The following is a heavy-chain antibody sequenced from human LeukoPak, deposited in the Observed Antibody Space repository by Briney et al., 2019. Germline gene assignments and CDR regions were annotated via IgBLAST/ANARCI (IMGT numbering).Heavy chain of an antibody. J-gene: IGHJ4*02. CDR3: ARDGPALGAY. Sequence: GGSLRLSCAASGFTFSNYWMHWVRQAPGKGLVWVSRINSDGSITTYADSVKGRFTISRDNTKNTLYLQMSSLRADDPAVYYCARDGPALGAYWGQGTLVTVSS. V-gene: IGHV3-74*01. CDR1: GFTFSNYW. D-gene: IGHD3-16*01. CDR2: INSDGSIT.